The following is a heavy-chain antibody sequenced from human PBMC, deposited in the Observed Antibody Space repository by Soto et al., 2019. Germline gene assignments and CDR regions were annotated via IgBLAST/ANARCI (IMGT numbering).Heavy chain of an antibody. V-gene: IGHV1-24*01. J-gene: IGHJ4*02. Sequence: GASVKVSCKVSGYTHTELSMHWVRQAPGKGLEWMGGFDHEDGETIYAQKFQGRVTMTEDTYTDTAYIALSSLRSEDTAVDYCATPSLQQLVLISWRSGFDYLGQGTLVTVSS. CDR3: ATPSLQQLVLISWRSGFDY. CDR1: GYTHTELS. CDR2: FDHEDGET. D-gene: IGHD6-13*01.